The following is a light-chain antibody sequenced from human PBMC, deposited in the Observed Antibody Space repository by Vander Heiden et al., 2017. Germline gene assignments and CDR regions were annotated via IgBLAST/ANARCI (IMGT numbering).Light chain of an antibody. J-gene: IGKJ1*01. CDR1: QSISSW. Sequence: DIQMTQSPSTLSASVGDRVTITCRASQSISSWLAWYQQKPGKAPKLLIYKASSLESGVPSRFSGSGSVTEFTLTISSLQPDDFATYYCQQDNSYWTFGQGTKVEIQ. CDR3: QQDNSYWT. V-gene: IGKV1-5*03. CDR2: KAS.